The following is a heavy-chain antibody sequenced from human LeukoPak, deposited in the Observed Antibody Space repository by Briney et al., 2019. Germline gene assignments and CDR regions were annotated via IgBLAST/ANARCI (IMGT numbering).Heavy chain of an antibody. Sequence: SETLSLTCTVSGGSISSGGYHWSWIRQHPGKGLEWIGYIYYSGSTYYNPSLKSRVTISVDTSKNQFSLKLSSVTAADTAVYYCARAITMVRGVIIGWFDPWGQGTLVTVSS. CDR3: ARAITMVRGVIIGWFDP. CDR1: GGSISSGGYH. J-gene: IGHJ5*02. D-gene: IGHD3-10*01. CDR2: IYYSGST. V-gene: IGHV4-31*03.